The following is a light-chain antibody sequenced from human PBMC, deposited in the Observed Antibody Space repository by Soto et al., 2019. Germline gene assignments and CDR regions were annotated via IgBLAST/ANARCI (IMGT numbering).Light chain of an antibody. CDR1: QDISNY. Sequence: DIQMTQSPSSLSASAGDRVTITCQASQDISNYLNWYQQKPGKAPKLLIYDASNLETGVPSRFSGSGSGTDFTFTISSLQPEDIATYYCQQYDNLSITFGQGTRLEIK. CDR3: QQYDNLSIT. CDR2: DAS. V-gene: IGKV1-33*01. J-gene: IGKJ5*01.